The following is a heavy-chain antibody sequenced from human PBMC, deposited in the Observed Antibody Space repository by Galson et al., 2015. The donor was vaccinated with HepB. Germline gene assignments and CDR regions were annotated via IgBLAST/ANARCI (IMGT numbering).Heavy chain of an antibody. J-gene: IGHJ4*02. CDR2: IWYDGSNK. Sequence: SLRLSCAASGFTFSSYGMHWVRQAPGKGLEWVAVIWYDGSNKYYADSVKGRFTISRDNSKNTLYLQMNSLRAEDTAVYYCARERGYSRAVFDYWGQGTLVTVSS. V-gene: IGHV3-33*08. CDR3: ARERGYSRAVFDY. CDR1: GFTFSSYG. D-gene: IGHD5-12*01.